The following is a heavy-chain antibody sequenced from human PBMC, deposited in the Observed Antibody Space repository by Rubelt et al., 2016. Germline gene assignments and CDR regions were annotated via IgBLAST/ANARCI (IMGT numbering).Heavy chain of an antibody. CDR2: INPSGGST. V-gene: IGHV1-46*01. J-gene: IGHJ6*02. CDR1: GYTFTSYY. Sequence: EVKKPGASVKVSCKASGYTFTSYYMHWVRQAPGQGLEWMGIINPSGGSTSYAQKFQGRVTMTRDTSTSTVYMELSSLRSEDTAVYYCARADTMVRGVIISPYYYYGMDVWGQGTTVTVSS. D-gene: IGHD3-10*01. CDR3: ARADTMVRGVIISPYYYYGMDV.